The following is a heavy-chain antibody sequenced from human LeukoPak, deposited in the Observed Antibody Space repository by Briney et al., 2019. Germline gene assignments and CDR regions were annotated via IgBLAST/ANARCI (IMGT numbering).Heavy chain of an antibody. Sequence: GGPLRLPCAASGFTFSSYWMSWVRQAPGKGLEWVANIKQDGSEKYYVDSVKGRFTISRDNAKNSLYLQMNSLRAEDTAVYYCARDRWQQLVFFDYWGQGTLVTVSS. D-gene: IGHD6-13*01. CDR2: IKQDGSEK. CDR1: GFTFSSYW. CDR3: ARDRWQQLVFFDY. J-gene: IGHJ4*02. V-gene: IGHV3-7*01.